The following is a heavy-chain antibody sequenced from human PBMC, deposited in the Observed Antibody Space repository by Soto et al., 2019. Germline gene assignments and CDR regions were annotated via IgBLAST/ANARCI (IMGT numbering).Heavy chain of an antibody. Sequence: GESLKISCKASGYIFIDCWIGGVRQMPGKGLEWMGIVYPRDSDTRYSPSFQGQVTISADRSTGTAFLQWRSLKASDTALYYCARPPLPGYSIHFNSWGQGTLVTVSS. V-gene: IGHV5-51*01. CDR2: VYPRDSDT. J-gene: IGHJ4*02. CDR1: GYIFIDCW. CDR3: ARPPLPGYSIHFNS. D-gene: IGHD2-15*01.